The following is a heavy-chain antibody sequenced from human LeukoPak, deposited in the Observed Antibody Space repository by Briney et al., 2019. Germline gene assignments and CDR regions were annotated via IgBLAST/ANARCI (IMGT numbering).Heavy chain of an antibody. V-gene: IGHV1-2*04. CDR1: GYTFTGYY. D-gene: IGHD4-11*01. J-gene: IGHJ6*03. Sequence: ASVKVSCKASGYTFTGYYMHWVRQAPGQGLEWMGWINPNSGGTNYAQKFQGWVTMTRDTSISTAYMELSRLRSDDTAVYYCARGTTVTPLYYYYMDVWGKGTTVTVSS. CDR2: INPNSGGT. CDR3: ARGTTVTPLYYYYMDV.